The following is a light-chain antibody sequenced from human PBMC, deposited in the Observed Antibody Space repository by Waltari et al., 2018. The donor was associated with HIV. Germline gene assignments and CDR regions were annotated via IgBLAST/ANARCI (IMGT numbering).Light chain of an antibody. CDR3: SSYTSSSTLGV. CDR2: DVS. V-gene: IGLV2-14*03. Sequence: QSALTQPASVSGSPGQSITISCTGTSSDIGGYNYVSWYQQHPGKAPKLMISDVSHRPSGVSNRFADSKSGNAASLTISGLQAEDEADYYCSSYTSSSTLGVFGSGTKVTVL. J-gene: IGLJ1*01. CDR1: SSDIGGYNY.